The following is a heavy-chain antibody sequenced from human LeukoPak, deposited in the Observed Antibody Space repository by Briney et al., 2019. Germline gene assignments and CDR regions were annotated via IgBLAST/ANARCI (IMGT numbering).Heavy chain of an antibody. V-gene: IGHV1-69*05. CDR3: ARGRDCSGGSCYHALLDY. J-gene: IGHJ4*02. CDR2: IIPIFGTA. CDR1: GGTFSSYA. D-gene: IGHD2-15*01. Sequence: ASVKVSCKASGGTFSSYAISWVRQAPGQGLEWMGGIIPIFGTANYAQKFQGRVAITTDESTSTAYMELSSLRSEDTAVYYCARGRDCSGGSCYHALLDYWGQGTLVTVSS.